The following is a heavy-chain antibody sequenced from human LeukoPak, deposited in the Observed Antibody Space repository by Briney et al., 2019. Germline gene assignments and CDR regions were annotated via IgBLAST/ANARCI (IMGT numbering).Heavy chain of an antibody. CDR2: IYSSGTT. J-gene: IGHJ6*02. D-gene: IGHD6-19*01. Sequence: SETLSLTCNVSGGSISNYYWTWIRQPAGKGLEWIWRIYSSGTTTYNPSLKSRVAMSVDTSRNQFSLKLSSVTAADTAVYYCARVSPIAVAGSSYYYAMDVWGQGTTVTVSS. CDR3: ARVSPIAVAGSSYYYAMDV. CDR1: GGSISNYY. V-gene: IGHV4-4*07.